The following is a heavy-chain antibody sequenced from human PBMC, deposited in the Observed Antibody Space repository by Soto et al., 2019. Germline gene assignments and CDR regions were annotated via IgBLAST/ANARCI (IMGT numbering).Heavy chain of an antibody. CDR1: GFTFSSYA. J-gene: IGHJ6*02. Sequence: GGSLRLSCAASGFTFSSYAMTLVSQAPGKGLEWVSAISGSGASTYYADSVKGRFTISRDNSKNTVSLQMNSLRAEDTAVYYCAKPGYCSGGSCPYYYYYGMDVWGQGTTVTVSS. D-gene: IGHD2-15*01. V-gene: IGHV3-23*01. CDR2: ISGSGAST. CDR3: AKPGYCSGGSCPYYYYYGMDV.